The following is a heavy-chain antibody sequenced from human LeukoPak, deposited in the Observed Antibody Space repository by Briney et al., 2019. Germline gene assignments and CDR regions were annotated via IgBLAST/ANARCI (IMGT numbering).Heavy chain of an antibody. D-gene: IGHD1-26*01. Sequence: GGSLRLSCAASGFTFSSYGMHWVRQAPGKGLEWVAFIRYDGSNKYYADSVKGRFTISRDNSKSTLYLQMNSLRAEDSTVYYCARDRLSGSYIDYWGQGTLVTVSS. V-gene: IGHV3-30*02. CDR1: GFTFSSYG. CDR3: ARDRLSGSYIDY. CDR2: IRYDGSNK. J-gene: IGHJ4*02.